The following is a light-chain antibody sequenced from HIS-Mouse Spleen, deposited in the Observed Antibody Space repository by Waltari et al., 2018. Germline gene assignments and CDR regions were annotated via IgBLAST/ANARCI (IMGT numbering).Light chain of an antibody. CDR3: QQYNSWWT. Sequence: EIQMTQSPSTLSASVGDRVTITCRASKSISSWLAWYQQKPGKAPKLLIYKASSLESGVPSRFSGSGSGTEFTLTISSLQPDDFATYYCQQYNSWWTFGQGTKVEIK. CDR1: KSISSW. CDR2: KAS. J-gene: IGKJ1*01. V-gene: IGKV1-5*03.